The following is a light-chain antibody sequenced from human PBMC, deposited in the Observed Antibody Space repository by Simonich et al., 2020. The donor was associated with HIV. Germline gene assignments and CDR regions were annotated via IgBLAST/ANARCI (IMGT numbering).Light chain of an antibody. J-gene: IGKJ1*01. CDR3: QKYNSALGT. V-gene: IGKV1-27*01. Sequence: IQMTQSPSSLSASVGDRVTITCRASLDIRYDLGWYQQKPGKTPTLLVYAASTLQSGVPSRFSGSGSGTDFTLTISSLQPEDVATYYCQKYNSALGTFGQGTKVEIK. CDR1: LDIRYD. CDR2: AAS.